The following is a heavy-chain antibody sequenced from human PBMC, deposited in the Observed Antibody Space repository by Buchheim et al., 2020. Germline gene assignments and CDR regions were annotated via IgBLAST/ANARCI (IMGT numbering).Heavy chain of an antibody. CDR3: ASLYYYDSSGYYNPYYFDY. D-gene: IGHD3-22*01. V-gene: IGHV4-39*07. CDR2: IYYSGST. J-gene: IGHJ4*02. CDR1: GGSISSSSYY. Sequence: QLQLQESGPGLVKPSETLSLTCTVSGGSISSSSYYWGWIRQPPGKGLEWIGSIYYSGSTYYNPSLKSRVTISVDTSKTQFSLKLSSVTAADTAVYYCASLYYYDSSGYYNPYYFDYGGQGTL.